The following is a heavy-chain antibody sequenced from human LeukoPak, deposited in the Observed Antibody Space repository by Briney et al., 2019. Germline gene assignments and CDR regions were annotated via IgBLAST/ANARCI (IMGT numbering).Heavy chain of an antibody. CDR2: IYYSGST. J-gene: IGHJ4*02. CDR3: ARASYYYGSGSYSFDY. CDR1: GGSISSYY. D-gene: IGHD3-10*01. Sequence: SETLSLTCTVPGGSISSYYWSWIRQPPGKGLEWIGYIYYSGSTNYNPSLKSRVTISVDTSKNQFSLKLSSVTAADTAVYYCARASYYYGSGSYSFDYWGQGTLVTVSS. V-gene: IGHV4-59*01.